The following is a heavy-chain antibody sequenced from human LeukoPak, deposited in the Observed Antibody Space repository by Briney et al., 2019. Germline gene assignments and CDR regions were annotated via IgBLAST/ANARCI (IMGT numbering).Heavy chain of an antibody. CDR1: GFTFSSYS. CDR2: ISSSSTYI. Sequence: GGSLRLSCAASGFTFSSYSMNWVRQAPGKGLEWVSSISSSSTYIYYADSVKGRFTISRDNAKSSLSLQMNSLRAEDTAVYYCARDSSSSADFDYWGQGTLVTVSS. CDR3: ARDSSSSADFDY. V-gene: IGHV3-21*01. J-gene: IGHJ4*02. D-gene: IGHD6-6*01.